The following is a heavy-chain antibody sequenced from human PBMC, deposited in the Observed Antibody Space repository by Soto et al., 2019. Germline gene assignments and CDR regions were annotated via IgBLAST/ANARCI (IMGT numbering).Heavy chain of an antibody. CDR3: AKARCSTTNCYVPDY. D-gene: IGHD2-2*01. Sequence: GGSLRLSCAASGFSFSTYTMSWVRQAPGKGLEWVSAISGSGGSPSYADSVQGRFTISRDNPKNTLYLQMNSLRAEDTAMYYCAKARCSTTNCYVPDYWGQGTLVTVSS. J-gene: IGHJ4*02. CDR1: GFSFSTYT. V-gene: IGHV3-23*01. CDR2: ISGSGGSP.